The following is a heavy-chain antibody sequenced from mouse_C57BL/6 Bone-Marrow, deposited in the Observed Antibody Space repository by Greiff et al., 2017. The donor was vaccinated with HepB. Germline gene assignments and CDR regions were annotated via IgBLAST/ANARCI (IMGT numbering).Heavy chain of an antibody. CDR1: GFTFSSYT. Sequence: EVHLVESGGGLVKPGGSLKLSCAASGFTFSSYTMSWVRQTPEKRLEWVATISGGGGNTYYPDSVKGRFTISRDNAKNTLYLQMSSLRSEDTALYYCARQGNYGVFYAMDYWGQGTSVTVSS. V-gene: IGHV5-9*01. J-gene: IGHJ4*01. D-gene: IGHD2-1*01. CDR3: ARQGNYGVFYAMDY. CDR2: ISGGGGNT.